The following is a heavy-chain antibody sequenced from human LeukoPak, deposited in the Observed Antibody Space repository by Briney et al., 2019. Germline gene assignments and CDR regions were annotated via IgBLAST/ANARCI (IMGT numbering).Heavy chain of an antibody. Sequence: GGSLRLSCAASGFTFDDYAMHWVRQAPGKGLEWVSGISWNSGSIGYADSVKGRFTISRDNAKNSLYLQMNSLRAEDMALYYCAEDQRAFDIWGQGTMVTVSS. CDR2: ISWNSGSI. J-gene: IGHJ3*02. CDR1: GFTFDDYA. V-gene: IGHV3-9*03. CDR3: AEDQRAFDI.